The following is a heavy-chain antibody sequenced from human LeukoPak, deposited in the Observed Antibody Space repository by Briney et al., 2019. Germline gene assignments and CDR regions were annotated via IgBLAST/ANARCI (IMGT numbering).Heavy chain of an antibody. V-gene: IGHV3-74*01. CDR2: INSDGSST. CDR1: GFTFSSYW. D-gene: IGHD1-26*01. J-gene: IGHJ4*02. Sequence: GGSLRLSCAASGFTFSSYWMHWVRQAPGKGLVWVSRINSDGSSTSYADSVKGRFTISRDNAKNTLYLQMNSLRAEDTAVYYCARDLTHSGSYRPGDYWGQGTLVTVSS. CDR3: ARDLTHSGSYRPGDY.